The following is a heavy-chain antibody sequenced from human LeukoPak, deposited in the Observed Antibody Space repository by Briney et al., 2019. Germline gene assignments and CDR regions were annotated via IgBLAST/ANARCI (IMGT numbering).Heavy chain of an antibody. CDR2: INPNSGGT. CDR3: ARDMVRGVRTAGY. V-gene: IGHV1-2*02. CDR1: GYTFTGYY. D-gene: IGHD3-10*01. J-gene: IGHJ4*02. Sequence: GASVKVSCKASGYTFTGYYMHWVRQAPGQGLEWMGWINPNSGGTNYAQNFKGRVTMTRDTSISTAHMELSRLRSDDTAVYYCARDMVRGVRTAGYWGQGTLVTVSS.